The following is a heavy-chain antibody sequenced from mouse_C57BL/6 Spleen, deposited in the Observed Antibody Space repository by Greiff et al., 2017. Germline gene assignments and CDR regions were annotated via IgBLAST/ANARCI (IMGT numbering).Heavy chain of an antibody. CDR3: TRWDYGSSYYFGC. D-gene: IGHD1-1*01. J-gene: IGHJ2*01. Sequence: QVQLKQPGAELVKPGASVKMSCKASGYTFTSYWITWVKQRPGQGLEWVGDIYPGSGSTNYNEKFKRKATLAIDTSSSTAYLQLSSLTSEDSAVYYCTRWDYGSSYYFGCWGKGTTLTVAS. CDR1: GYTFTSYW. V-gene: IGHV1-55*01. CDR2: IYPGSGST.